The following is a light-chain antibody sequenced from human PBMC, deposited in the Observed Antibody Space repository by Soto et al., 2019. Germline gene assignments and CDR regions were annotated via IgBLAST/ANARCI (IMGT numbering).Light chain of an antibody. Sequence: QSALTQPPSASGSLGQSVTISCTGTSSDIGRYEFVSWYQHHPGKAPKLIIYEVTERPSGVPDRFSGSKSGNTASLTVSGLQADDEADYFCCSYAGTKYYVFGTGTKSPS. V-gene: IGLV2-8*01. CDR3: CSYAGTKYYV. CDR1: SSDIGRYEF. CDR2: EVT. J-gene: IGLJ1*01.